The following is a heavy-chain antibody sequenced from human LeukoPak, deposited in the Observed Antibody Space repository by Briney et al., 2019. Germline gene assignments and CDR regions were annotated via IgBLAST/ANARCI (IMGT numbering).Heavy chain of an antibody. CDR1: GYSISSGYY. J-gene: IGHJ4*02. D-gene: IGHD2-15*01. Sequence: SETLSLTCTVSGYSISSGYYWGWIRQPPGKGLEWIGSIYHSGSTYYNPSLKSRVTISVDTSKNQFSLKLRCVTAADTAVYYCARDRGRGYFDYWGQGTLVTVAS. CDR2: IYHSGST. V-gene: IGHV4-38-2*02. CDR3: ARDRGRGYFDY.